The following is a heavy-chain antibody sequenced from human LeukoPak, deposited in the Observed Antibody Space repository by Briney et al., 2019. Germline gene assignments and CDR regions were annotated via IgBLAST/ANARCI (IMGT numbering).Heavy chain of an antibody. J-gene: IGHJ3*02. CDR1: AGSTISYY. CDR3: ARAHILTGYSGDAFDI. D-gene: IGHD3-9*01. V-gene: IGHV4-4*07. Sequence: SETLSLTCTVPAGSTISYYWSCIRHPARKGREWIGRIYSRGSNNYSPSLKSRVTMSVDTSKKQFSLKLSSVTAADTAVYFCARAHILTGYSGDAFDIWGQRTMVSVFS. CDR2: IYSRGSN.